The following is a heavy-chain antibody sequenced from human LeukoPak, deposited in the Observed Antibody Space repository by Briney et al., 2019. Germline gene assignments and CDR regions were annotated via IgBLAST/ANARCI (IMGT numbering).Heavy chain of an antibody. V-gene: IGHV3-7*03. J-gene: IGHJ4*02. CDR2: IKQDGSEK. Sequence: GGSLRLSCAASGFTFSTYCMSWVRQAPGKGLEWVANIKQDGSEKYYVDSVKGRFTISRDNAKNSLYLHMNSLRAEDTAVYYCARDGGYCSSTSCYPYFGYWGQGTLVTVSS. CDR3: ARDGGYCSSTSCYPYFGY. CDR1: GFTFSTYC. D-gene: IGHD2-2*01.